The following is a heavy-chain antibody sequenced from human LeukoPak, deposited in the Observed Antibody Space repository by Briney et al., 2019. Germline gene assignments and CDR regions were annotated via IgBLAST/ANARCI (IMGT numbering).Heavy chain of an antibody. Sequence: ASVKVSCKASGYTFTGYYMHWVRQAPGQGLEWMGWINPNSGGTNYAQKFQGRVTMTRDTSISTVYMELSRLRSDDTAVYYCARGGANRWYSSSRGDIWGQGTMVTVSS. CDR1: GYTFTGYY. D-gene: IGHD6-6*01. V-gene: IGHV1-2*02. J-gene: IGHJ3*02. CDR3: ARGGANRWYSSSRGDI. CDR2: INPNSGGT.